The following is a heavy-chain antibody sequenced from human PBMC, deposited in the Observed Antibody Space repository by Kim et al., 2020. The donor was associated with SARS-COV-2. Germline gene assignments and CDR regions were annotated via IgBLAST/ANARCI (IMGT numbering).Heavy chain of an antibody. Sequence: SVKGRFTISRDNAKNSLYLQMNSLRAEDTAVYYCARGYSSDSSGTGWFDPWGQGTLVTVSS. J-gene: IGHJ5*02. D-gene: IGHD3-22*01. V-gene: IGHV3-11*05. CDR3: ARGYSSDSSGTGWFDP.